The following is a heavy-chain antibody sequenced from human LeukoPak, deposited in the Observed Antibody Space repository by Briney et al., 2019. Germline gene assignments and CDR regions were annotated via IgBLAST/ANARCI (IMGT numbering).Heavy chain of an antibody. J-gene: IGHJ4*02. D-gene: IGHD3-22*01. CDR3: ARDLGAYYDSGGYFDY. CDR1: GGSISSHY. CDR2: IYTRGST. V-gene: IGHV4-4*07. Sequence: PSETLSLTCTVSGGSISSHYWSWIRQPAGKGLEWIGRIYTRGSTNYNPSLKSRVTMSVDTSKNQFSLKLSSVTAADTAVYYCARDLGAYYDSGGYFDYWGQGTLVTVSS.